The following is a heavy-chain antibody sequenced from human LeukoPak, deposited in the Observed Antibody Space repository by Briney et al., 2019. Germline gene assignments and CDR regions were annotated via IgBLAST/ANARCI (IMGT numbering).Heavy chain of an antibody. V-gene: IGHV3-69-1*01. J-gene: IGHJ4*02. CDR1: GFTFSDYY. CDR3: ARVEVAVAIDY. CDR2: ISSSSTI. Sequence: GGSLRLSCAASGFTFSDYYMNWVRQAPGKGLEWVSSISSSSTIYYADSVKGRFTISRDNAKNSLYLQMNSLRAEGTAVYYCARVEVAVAIDYWGQGTLVTVSS. D-gene: IGHD6-19*01.